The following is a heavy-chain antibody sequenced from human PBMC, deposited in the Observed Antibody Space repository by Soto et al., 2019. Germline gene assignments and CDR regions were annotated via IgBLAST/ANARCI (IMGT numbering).Heavy chain of an antibody. D-gene: IGHD3-9*01. CDR1: GGSISSGGYY. V-gene: IGHV4-34*01. Sequence: SETLSLTCIVCGGSISSGGYYWSWIRQPPGKGLEWIGEINHSGSTNYNPSLKSRVTISVHTSKNQFSLKLSSVTAADTAVYYCARTNSLTGYYFDYWGQGTLVTVSS. J-gene: IGHJ4*02. CDR2: INHSGST. CDR3: ARTNSLTGYYFDY.